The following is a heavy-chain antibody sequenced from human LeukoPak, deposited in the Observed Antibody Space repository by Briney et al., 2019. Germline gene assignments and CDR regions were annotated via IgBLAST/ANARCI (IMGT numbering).Heavy chain of an antibody. CDR3: AKERDTAMVTIDY. Sequence: GGSLRLSCAAPGFTFSSYGMHWVRQAPGKGLEWVAFIRYDGSNKYYSDSVKGRFTISRDNSKNTLYLQMNSLRAEDTAVYYCAKERDTAMVTIDYWGQGTLVTVSS. CDR1: GFTFSSYG. J-gene: IGHJ4*02. V-gene: IGHV3-30*02. D-gene: IGHD5-18*01. CDR2: IRYDGSNK.